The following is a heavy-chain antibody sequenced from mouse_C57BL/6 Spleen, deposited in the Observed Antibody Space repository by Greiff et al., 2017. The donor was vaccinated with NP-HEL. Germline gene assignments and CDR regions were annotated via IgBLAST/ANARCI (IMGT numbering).Heavy chain of an antibody. V-gene: IGHV1-42*01. CDR3: ARESYGFYAMDY. J-gene: IGHJ4*01. Sequence: VQLQQSGPELVKPGASVKISCKASGYSFTGYYMNWVKQSPEKSLEWIGEINPSTGGTTYNQKFKAKATLTVDKSSSTAYMQLKSLTSEDSAVYYCARESYGFYAMDYWGQGTSVTVSS. CDR1: GYSFTGYY. CDR2: INPSTGGT. D-gene: IGHD1-1*01.